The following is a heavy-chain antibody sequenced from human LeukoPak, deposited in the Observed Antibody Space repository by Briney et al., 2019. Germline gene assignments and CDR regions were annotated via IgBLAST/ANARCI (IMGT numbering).Heavy chain of an antibody. CDR2: ISAYNGNT. D-gene: IGHD3-22*01. J-gene: IGHJ4*02. CDR1: GYTFIRYG. CDR3: ARDYYDSSGYYLEFGY. V-gene: IGHV1-18*01. Sequence: ASVKVSCKASGYTFIRYGITWVRQAPGQGLEWMGWISAYNGNTNYAQKLQGRVTMTTDTSTSTAYMELRSLRSDDTAVYYCARDYYDSSGYYLEFGYWGQGTLVTVSS.